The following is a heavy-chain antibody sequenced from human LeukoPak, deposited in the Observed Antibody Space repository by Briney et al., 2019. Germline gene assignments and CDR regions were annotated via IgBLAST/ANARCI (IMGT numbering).Heavy chain of an antibody. Sequence: GGSLRLSCAASGFIFSDSSMNWVRQAPGKGLEWVSSSGHGVTYYADSVKGRFTISRDDAKNSLFLQMNNLRAEDTAIYYCARDFTSQNFFDHWGQGTLVIVSS. CDR2: SGHGVT. CDR3: ARDFTSQNFFDH. J-gene: IGHJ4*01. V-gene: IGHV3-21*01. CDR1: GFIFSDSS. D-gene: IGHD2/OR15-2a*01.